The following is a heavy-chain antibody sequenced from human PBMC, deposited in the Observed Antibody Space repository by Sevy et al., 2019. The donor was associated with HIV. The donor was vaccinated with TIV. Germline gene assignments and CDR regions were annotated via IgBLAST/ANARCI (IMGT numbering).Heavy chain of an antibody. CDR1: GGSITSLY. D-gene: IGHD1-26*01. Sequence: SETLSLTYTVSGGSITSLYWNWIRQPPGKGLEWIANIYYNGHINYNPSLKSRVTLSLDTSKNQFSLRLRSVTAADTAMYYCAGENAWGRGYSWGQGTLVTVSS. CDR3: AGENAWGRGYS. J-gene: IGHJ4*02. V-gene: IGHV4-59*08. CDR2: IYYNGHI.